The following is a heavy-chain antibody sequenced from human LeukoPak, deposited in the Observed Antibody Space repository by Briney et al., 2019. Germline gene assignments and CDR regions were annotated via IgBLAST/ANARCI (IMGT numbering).Heavy chain of an antibody. Sequence: ASVKVSCKASGYTFTSYGISWVRQAPGQGLEWMGWISAYNGNTNYAQKLKGRVTMTTDTSTSTAYMELRSLRSDDTAVYYCARNGQWELANWFDPWGQGTLVTVSS. D-gene: IGHD1-26*01. CDR2: ISAYNGNT. CDR1: GYTFTSYG. J-gene: IGHJ5*02. CDR3: ARNGQWELANWFDP. V-gene: IGHV1-18*01.